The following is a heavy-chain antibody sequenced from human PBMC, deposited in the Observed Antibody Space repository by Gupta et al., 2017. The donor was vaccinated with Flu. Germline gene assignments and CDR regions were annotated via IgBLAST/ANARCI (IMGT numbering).Heavy chain of an antibody. CDR1: GFTFSSYG. V-gene: IGHV3-30*03. D-gene: IGHD6-19*01. CDR3: ASSSGWTPPPGY. CDR2: ISYDGSNK. Sequence: QVQLVESGGGVVQPGRSLRLSCAASGFTFSSYGMHWVRQAPGKGLEWVAVISYDGSNKYYADSVKGRFTISRDNSKNTLYLQMNSLRAEDTAVYYCASSSGWTPPPGYWGQGTLVTVSS. J-gene: IGHJ4*02.